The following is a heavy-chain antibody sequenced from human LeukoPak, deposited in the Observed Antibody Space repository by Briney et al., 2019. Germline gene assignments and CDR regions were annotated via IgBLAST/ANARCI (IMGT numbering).Heavy chain of an antibody. Sequence: PSETLSLTCAVSGVSISSTNWWSWVRQPPGNGLAWIGEIYHSGSTNYNPSLKSRVTISVDKSKNQFSLKLSSVIAADTAVYYCARIDYGDYSNWFDPWGQGILVSVSS. V-gene: IGHV4-4*02. D-gene: IGHD4-17*01. CDR2: IYHSGST. J-gene: IGHJ5*02. CDR1: GVSISSTNW. CDR3: ARIDYGDYSNWFDP.